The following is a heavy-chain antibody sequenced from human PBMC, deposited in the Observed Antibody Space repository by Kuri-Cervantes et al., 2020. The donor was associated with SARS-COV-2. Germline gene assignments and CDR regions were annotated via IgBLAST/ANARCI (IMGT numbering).Heavy chain of an antibody. Sequence: GESLKISCAASGLTFSSYSMNWVRQAPGKGLEWVSSISSSSYIYYADSVKGRFTISRDNAKNSLYLQMNSLRAEDTAVYYCARDRGEDIVVVVAASAYDYWGQGTLVTVSS. J-gene: IGHJ4*02. D-gene: IGHD2-15*01. CDR3: ARDRGEDIVVVVAASAYDY. CDR1: GLTFSSYS. V-gene: IGHV3-21*01. CDR2: ISSSSYI.